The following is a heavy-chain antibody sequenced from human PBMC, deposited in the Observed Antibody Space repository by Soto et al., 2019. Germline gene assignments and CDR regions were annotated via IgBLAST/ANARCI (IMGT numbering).Heavy chain of an antibody. CDR2: ISSTGDLI. CDR1: GFSVSDYS. CDR3: ATWAIAVGGEGF. V-gene: IGHV3-48*02. Sequence: GGSLRLSCTASGFSVSDYSVNWVRQAPGKGLEWISYISSTGDLILYADSVKGRFTIARDIAKNSLYLQMDTLRDEDSAVYYCATWAIAVGGEGFWGPGTLVTVSS. D-gene: IGHD2-21*01. J-gene: IGHJ4*02.